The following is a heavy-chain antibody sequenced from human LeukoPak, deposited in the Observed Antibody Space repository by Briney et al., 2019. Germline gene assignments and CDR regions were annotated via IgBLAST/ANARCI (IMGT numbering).Heavy chain of an antibody. D-gene: IGHD3-9*01. Sequence: ASVKVSCKASGYTFTGYYMHWVRQAPGRGLEWMGWINPNSGGTNYAQKFQGRVTMTRDTSISTAYMELSRLRSDDTAVYYCARGDYDILTGPPAPLAFDIWGQGTMVTVSS. J-gene: IGHJ3*02. CDR1: GYTFTGYY. V-gene: IGHV1-2*02. CDR3: ARGDYDILTGPPAPLAFDI. CDR2: INPNSGGT.